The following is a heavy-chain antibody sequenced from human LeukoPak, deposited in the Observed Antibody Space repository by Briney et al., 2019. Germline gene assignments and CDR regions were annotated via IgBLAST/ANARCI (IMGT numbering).Heavy chain of an antibody. CDR1: GFTFSSYA. D-gene: IGHD2-2*01. J-gene: IGHJ4*02. CDR3: AKEGVVPAALYFDY. V-gene: IGHV3-23*01. Sequence: PGGSLRLSCAASGFTFSSYAMSWVRQAPGKGLEWVSAISGSGGSTYYADSVKGWFTISRDNSKNTLYLQMNSLRAEGTAVYYCAKEGVVPAALYFDYGGREPWSPSPQ. CDR2: ISGSGGST.